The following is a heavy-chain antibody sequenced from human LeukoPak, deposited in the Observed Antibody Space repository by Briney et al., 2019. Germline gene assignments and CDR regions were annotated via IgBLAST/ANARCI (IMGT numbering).Heavy chain of an antibody. V-gene: IGHV1-2*02. CDR3: ARTDYYDSSGIYYFDY. CDR2: INPNSGAT. J-gene: IGHJ4*02. D-gene: IGHD3-22*01. Sequence: ASAKVSCKASGYTFSDYYMHWVRQAPGQGLEWMGWINPNSGATNYAQNFQGRVTITADESTSTAYMELSSLRSEDTAVYFCARTDYYDSSGIYYFDYWGQGTLVTVSS. CDR1: GYTFSDYY.